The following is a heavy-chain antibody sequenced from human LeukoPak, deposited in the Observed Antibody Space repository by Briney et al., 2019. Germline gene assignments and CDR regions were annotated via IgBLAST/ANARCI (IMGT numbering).Heavy chain of an antibody. CDR3: ARPGSSPNNDFWSGYYAEDAFDI. J-gene: IGHJ4*02. CDR1: GGSISSGGCY. V-gene: IGHV4-31*03. D-gene: IGHD3-3*01. CDR2: IYYSGST. Sequence: SETLSLTCTVSGGSISSGGCYWSWIRQHPGKGLEWIGYIYYSGSTYYNPSLKSRVTISVDTSKNQSSLKLSSVTAEDTAVYYCARPGSSPNNDFWSGYYAEDAFDIWGQGTLVTVSS.